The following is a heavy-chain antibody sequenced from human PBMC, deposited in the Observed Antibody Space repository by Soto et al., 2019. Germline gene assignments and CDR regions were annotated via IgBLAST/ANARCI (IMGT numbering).Heavy chain of an antibody. Sequence: ASVKLSCQASGYTFTGYYMHWVRQAPGQGLEWMGWINPNSGGTNYAQKFQGRVTMTRDTSISTAYMELSRLRSDDTAVYYCARSYGFGNDVIEDWGQGPLVTGSS. J-gene: IGHJ4*02. V-gene: IGHV1-2*02. CDR3: ARSYGFGNDVIED. CDR2: INPNSGGT. D-gene: IGHD1-1*01. CDR1: GYTFTGYY.